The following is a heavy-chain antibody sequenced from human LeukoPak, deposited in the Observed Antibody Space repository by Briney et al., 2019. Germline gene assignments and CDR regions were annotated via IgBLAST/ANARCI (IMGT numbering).Heavy chain of an antibody. V-gene: IGHV3-23*01. J-gene: IGHJ4*02. CDR2: ITGSGGST. CDR3: AKDQGYSYGYLSDY. Sequence: GGSLRLSCAASGFTFTSYGMSWVRQAPGKGLEWVSTITGSGGSTYYADSVKGRFTISRDNSKNTLFLQMNSLRAEDTAVYYCAKDQGYSYGYLSDYWGQGTLVTVSS. D-gene: IGHD5-18*01. CDR1: GFTFTSYG.